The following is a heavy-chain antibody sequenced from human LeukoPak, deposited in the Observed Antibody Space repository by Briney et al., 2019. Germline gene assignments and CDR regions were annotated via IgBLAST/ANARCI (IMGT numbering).Heavy chain of an antibody. D-gene: IGHD4-23*01. J-gene: IGHJ5*02. CDR1: GFTFSSYS. CDR3: ARSGVATVIRDNCFDP. CDR2: ISTSGSYI. V-gene: IGHV3-21*01. Sequence: GGSLRLSCAASGFTFSSYSMHWVRQAPGKGLEWVSSISTSGSYIYYADSLKGRFTISRDNAKNSLFLQMNSLRAEDTAVYYCARSGVATVIRDNCFDPWGQGTLVAVSS.